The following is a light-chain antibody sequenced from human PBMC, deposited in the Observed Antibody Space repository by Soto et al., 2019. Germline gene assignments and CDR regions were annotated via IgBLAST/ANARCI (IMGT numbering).Light chain of an antibody. CDR2: ASN. V-gene: IGLV1-40*01. J-gene: IGLJ1*01. CDR3: QSYDSSLGGSV. Sequence: QSVLTQPPSVSGAPGQRVTISCTGSSSGIGAPFDVHWYQQLPGTAPQLLIYASNNRPSGVPDRFSGSKSGTSASLAIAGLQAEDEADYYCQSYDSSLGGSVFGTGTKLTVL. CDR1: SSGIGAPFD.